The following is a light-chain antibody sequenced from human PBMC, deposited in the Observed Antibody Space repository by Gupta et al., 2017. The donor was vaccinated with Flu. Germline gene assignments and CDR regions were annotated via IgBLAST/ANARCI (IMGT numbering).Light chain of an antibody. V-gene: IGKV3-11*01. CDR3: QQRQYWPPIT. CDR1: QSVSSY. Sequence: EVVLTQSPATLSLSPGERATLSCRTSQSVSSYLAWYQQKPGQAPRLLIYDASNRATGIPARFSGSGSGTDFTLTISSLEPEDFAVYYCQQRQYWPPITLGQGTRLEIK. J-gene: IGKJ5*01. CDR2: DAS.